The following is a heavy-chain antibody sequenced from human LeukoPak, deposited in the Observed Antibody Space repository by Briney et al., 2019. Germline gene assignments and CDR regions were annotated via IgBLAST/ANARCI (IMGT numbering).Heavy chain of an antibody. Sequence: PGGSLRLSCAASGFTVSSNYMSWVRQAPGKGLEWVSVIYSGGSTYYADSVKGRFTISRDNSKNTLYLQMNSLRAEDTAVYYCAKGESTAHYYYYYYMDVWGKGTTVTVSS. J-gene: IGHJ6*03. CDR1: GFTVSSNY. CDR3: AKGESTAHYYYYYYMDV. V-gene: IGHV3-66*01. CDR2: IYSGGST.